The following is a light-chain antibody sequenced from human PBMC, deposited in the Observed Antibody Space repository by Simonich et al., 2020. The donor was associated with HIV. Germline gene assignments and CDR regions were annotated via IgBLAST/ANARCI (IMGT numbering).Light chain of an antibody. V-gene: IGLV2-14*01. CDR2: DVS. CDR1: SSDVGDYNY. CDR3: SSYTSSSTLV. J-gene: IGLJ3*02. Sequence: QSALPQPASVSGSPGQSITISCTGTSSDVGDYNYVSWYQQHPGKAPKLIIYDVSKRPSGVSNRFSGSKAGNTASLTISGLQAEDEADYYCSSYTSSSTLVFGGGTKLTVL.